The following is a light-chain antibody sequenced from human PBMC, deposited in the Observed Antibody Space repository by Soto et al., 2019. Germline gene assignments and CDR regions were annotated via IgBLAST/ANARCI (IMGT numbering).Light chain of an antibody. V-gene: IGLV2-14*04. CDR2: DVS. J-gene: IGLJ3*02. Sequence: SCTGSSSDVGYYNYVSWYQQHPGKAPKLIIYDVSDRPSGVSNRFSGSKSANTASLTISGLQAEDEADYYCSSYSDSSTLFGGGTKVTVL. CDR1: SSDVGYYNY. CDR3: SSYSDSSTL.